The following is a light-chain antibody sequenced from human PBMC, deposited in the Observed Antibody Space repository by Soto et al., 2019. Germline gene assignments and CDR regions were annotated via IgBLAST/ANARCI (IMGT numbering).Light chain of an antibody. CDR2: GYS. V-gene: IGLV1-40*01. J-gene: IGLJ2*01. CDR1: NSNIGASYG. Sequence: QSVLTQPPSVSGAPGQRVTISCTGSNSNIGASYGVHWYQHLPGTAPKLLIYGYSIRPSGVPDRFSGSNSGTSASLAITGLQAEDEADYYCQSYDSSLSAVVFGGGTQLTVL. CDR3: QSYDSSLSAVV.